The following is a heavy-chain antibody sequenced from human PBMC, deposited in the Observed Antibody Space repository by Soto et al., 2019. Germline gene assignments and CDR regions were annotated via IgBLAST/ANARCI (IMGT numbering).Heavy chain of an antibody. V-gene: IGHV3-23*01. CDR1: GFTFSSYA. CDR3: AKAVFYCSGGSCPFDY. Sequence: GGSLRLSCAASGFTFSSYAMSWVRQAPGKGLEWVSAISGSGGSTYYADSVKGRFTISRDNSKNTLYLQMNSLRAEDTAVYYCAKAVFYCSGGSCPFDYWGQGTLVTVS. D-gene: IGHD2-15*01. J-gene: IGHJ4*02. CDR2: ISGSGGST.